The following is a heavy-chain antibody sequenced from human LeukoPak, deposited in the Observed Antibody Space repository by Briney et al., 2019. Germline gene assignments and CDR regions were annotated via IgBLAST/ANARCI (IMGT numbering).Heavy chain of an antibody. CDR1: GGSISSSSYY. V-gene: IGHV4-39*07. CDR2: IYYSGST. D-gene: IGHD2-2*02. J-gene: IGHJ5*02. Sequence: SETLSLTCTVSGGSISSSSYYWGWIRQPPGKGLEWIGSIYYSGSTYYTPSLKSRVTISVDTSKNQFSLKLSSVTAADTAVYYCARGYCSSTSCYTWDWFDPWGQGTLVTVSS. CDR3: ARGYCSSTSCYTWDWFDP.